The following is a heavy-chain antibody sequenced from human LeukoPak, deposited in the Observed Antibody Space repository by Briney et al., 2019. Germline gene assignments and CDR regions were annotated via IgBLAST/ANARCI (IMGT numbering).Heavy chain of an antibody. CDR1: GFTFSSYA. V-gene: IGHV3-23*01. Sequence: GGSLRLSCAASGFTFSSYAMSWVRQAPGKGLEWVSAISGSGGSTYYADSVKGRFTISRDNSKNTLYLQMNSLRAEDTAVYYCAKGYGSGSYPYYFDYWGQGTLVTVSS. J-gene: IGHJ4*02. D-gene: IGHD3-10*01. CDR2: ISGSGGST. CDR3: AKGYGSGSYPYYFDY.